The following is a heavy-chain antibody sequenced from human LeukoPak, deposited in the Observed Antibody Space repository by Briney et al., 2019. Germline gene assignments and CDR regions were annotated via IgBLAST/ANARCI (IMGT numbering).Heavy chain of an antibody. CDR3: AKDPPRYYDSSGYRHSGDY. Sequence: SGGSLRLSCAASGFTFSSYAMSWVRQAPGKGLEWVSAISGSGGSTYYADSVKGRFTISRDNSKNTLYLQMNSLRAEDTAVYYCAKDPPRYYDSSGYRHSGDYWGQGTLVTVSS. J-gene: IGHJ4*02. V-gene: IGHV3-23*01. CDR2: ISGSGGST. D-gene: IGHD3-22*01. CDR1: GFTFSSYA.